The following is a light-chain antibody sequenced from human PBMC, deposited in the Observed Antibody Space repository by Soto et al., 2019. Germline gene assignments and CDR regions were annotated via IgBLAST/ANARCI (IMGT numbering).Light chain of an antibody. CDR2: DNN. CDR1: SSNIGNNY. CDR3: ATWDSSLSAGV. V-gene: IGLV1-51*01. J-gene: IGLJ2*01. Sequence: QSVLTQPPSVSAAPGQKVTISCSGSSSNIGNNYVSWYQQLPGTAPKLLIYDNNERPSGIPDRFSGSKSGTSATLGITGLQTGDEADYYCATWDSSLSAGVFGGGTTLTVL.